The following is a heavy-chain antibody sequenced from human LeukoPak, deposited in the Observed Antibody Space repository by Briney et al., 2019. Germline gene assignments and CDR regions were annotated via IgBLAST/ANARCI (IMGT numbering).Heavy chain of an antibody. Sequence: PGGSLRLSCAASGFTFSSYAMSWVRQAPGKGLEWVSAISGSGGSTYYADSVKGRFTISRDNSKNTLYLQMNSLRAEDTAVYYCAKDKRQWLDSIYYFDYWGQGTLVTVSS. V-gene: IGHV3-23*01. J-gene: IGHJ4*02. D-gene: IGHD6-19*01. CDR2: ISGSGGST. CDR1: GFTFSSYA. CDR3: AKDKRQWLDSIYYFDY.